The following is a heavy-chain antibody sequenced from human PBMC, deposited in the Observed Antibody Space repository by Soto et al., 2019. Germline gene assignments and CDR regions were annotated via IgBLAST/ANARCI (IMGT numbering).Heavy chain of an antibody. Sequence: QVQLVESGGGVVQPGRSLRLSCAASGFTFSSYAMHWVRQAPGKGLEWVAVISYDGSNKNYADSVMGRFTISRDKSKNTLYLQRNSLRAEDTAVYYCARDWRQGRVQNAFDIWGQGTMVTVSS. CDR3: ARDWRQGRVQNAFDI. CDR2: ISYDGSNK. CDR1: GFTFSSYA. J-gene: IGHJ3*02. D-gene: IGHD6-25*01. V-gene: IGHV3-30-3*01.